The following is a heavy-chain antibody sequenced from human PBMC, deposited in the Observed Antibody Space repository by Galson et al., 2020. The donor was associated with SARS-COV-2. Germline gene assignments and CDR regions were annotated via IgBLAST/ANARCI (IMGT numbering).Heavy chain of an antibody. Sequence: SETLSLTCAVYGGSFSGYYWSWIRQPPGKGLEWIGEINHSGSTNYNPSLKSRVTISVDTSKNQFSLKLRSVTAADTAVYDCARGQYSSSWYGPRFYVDYWGQGTLLTVAS. CDR2: INHSGST. D-gene: IGHD6-13*01. CDR1: GGSFSGYY. V-gene: IGHV4-34*01. CDR3: ARGQYSSSWYGPRFYVDY. J-gene: IGHJ4*02.